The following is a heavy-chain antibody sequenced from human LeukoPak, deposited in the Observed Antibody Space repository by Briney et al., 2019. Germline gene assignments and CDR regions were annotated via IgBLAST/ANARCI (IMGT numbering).Heavy chain of an antibody. J-gene: IGHJ4*02. CDR3: ARGGITGTTFDY. D-gene: IGHD1-7*01. CDR1: GFTFSSYG. CDR2: ISSSSSYI. V-gene: IGHV3-21*01. Sequence: GGSLRLSCAASGFTFSSYGMHWVPQAPGKGLEWVSSISSSSSYIYYADSVKGRFTISRDNAKNSLYLQMNSLRAEDTAVYYCARGGITGTTFDYWGQGTLVTVSS.